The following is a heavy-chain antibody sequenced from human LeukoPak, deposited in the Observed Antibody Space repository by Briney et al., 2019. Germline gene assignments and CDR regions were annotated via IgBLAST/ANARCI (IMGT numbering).Heavy chain of an antibody. J-gene: IGHJ4*02. V-gene: IGHV4-39*01. CDR1: GGSISSSSYY. Sequence: PSETLSLTCTVPGGSISSSSYYWGWVRQPPGKGLEWIVSIYYSGSTYYNPSLKSRVTISVDTSKNQFSLKLSSVTAADTAVYYCARVVYSSSSLDYWGQGTLVTVSS. CDR3: ARVVYSSSSLDY. CDR2: IYYSGST. D-gene: IGHD6-6*01.